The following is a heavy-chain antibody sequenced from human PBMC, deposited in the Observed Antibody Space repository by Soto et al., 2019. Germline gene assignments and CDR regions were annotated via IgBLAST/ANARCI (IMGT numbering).Heavy chain of an antibody. CDR3: ARRVLRFLEWLPDPGYFDY. Sequence: SETLSLTCAVYGGSFSGYYWSWIRQPPGKGLEWIGEINHSGSTNYNPSLKSRVTISVDTSKNQFSLKLSSVTAADTAVYYCARRVLRFLEWLPDPGYFDYWRQGTLVTVSS. CDR2: INHSGST. J-gene: IGHJ4*02. V-gene: IGHV4-34*01. D-gene: IGHD3-3*01. CDR1: GGSFSGYY.